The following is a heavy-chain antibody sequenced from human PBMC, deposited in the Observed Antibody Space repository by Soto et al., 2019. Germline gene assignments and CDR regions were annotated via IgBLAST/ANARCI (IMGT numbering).Heavy chain of an antibody. V-gene: IGHV3-30*18. Sequence: WGAPRISFAAPWFPFSSYGMPRVPPAPGQGVEGGAGLSYFGSNKYYADSVKGRFTISRDNSKNTLYLQMNSLRAEDTAVYYCAKEGERFLEWSTSSRIKEDYYYYYMDVWGKGTTVTVSS. CDR1: WFPFSSYG. CDR2: LSYFGSNK. J-gene: IGHJ6*03. CDR3: AKEGERFLEWSTSSRIKEDYYYYYMDV. D-gene: IGHD3-3*01.